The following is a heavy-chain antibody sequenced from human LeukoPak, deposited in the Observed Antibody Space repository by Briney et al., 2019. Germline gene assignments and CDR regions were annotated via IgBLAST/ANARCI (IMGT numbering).Heavy chain of an antibody. CDR1: GFTFSNYA. J-gene: IGHJ4*02. CDR2: LSGGGDST. CDR3: AKVPRYSGYDPYFDY. Sequence: EGSLRLSCAASGFTFSNYAMSWVRQAPGKGLEWVSTLSGGGDSTFYADSVKGRFTISRDNSKNTLYLQMNSLRAEDTAVYYCAKVPRYSGYDPYFDYWGQGTLVTVSS. V-gene: IGHV3-23*01. D-gene: IGHD5-12*01.